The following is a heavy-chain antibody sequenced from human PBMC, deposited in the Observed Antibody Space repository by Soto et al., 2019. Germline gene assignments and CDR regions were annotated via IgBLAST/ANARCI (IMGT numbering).Heavy chain of an antibody. CDR1: GASVSDGY. Sequence: SETLSLTCTVSGASVSDGYWSWIRQPPGKGLEWIGFMYFGGSFNYNPSLTSRVTLSVETSKNQFSMRVTSVTAAEDTALYYCAKADYGDFYFHSWGQGTLVTVSS. J-gene: IGHJ4*02. D-gene: IGHD4-17*01. CDR3: AKADYGDFYFHS. V-gene: IGHV4-59*02. CDR2: MYFGGSF.